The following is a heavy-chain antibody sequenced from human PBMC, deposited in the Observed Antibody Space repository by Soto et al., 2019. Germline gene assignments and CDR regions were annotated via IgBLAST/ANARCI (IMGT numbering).Heavy chain of an antibody. CDR3: AREGLITGTTHYYYGMDV. D-gene: IGHD1-7*01. Sequence: PSETLSLTCTVSGDSISSFYWNWIRQPPGKGLEWIGYISYSGSTNYNPSLKSRVTISVDTSKNQFSLKLSSVTAADTAVYYCAREGLITGTTHYYYGMDVWGQGTTVTVSS. CDR2: ISYSGST. J-gene: IGHJ6*02. V-gene: IGHV4-59*01. CDR1: GDSISSFY.